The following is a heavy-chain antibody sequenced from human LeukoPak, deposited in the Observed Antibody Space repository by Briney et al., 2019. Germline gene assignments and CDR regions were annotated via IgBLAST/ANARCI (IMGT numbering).Heavy chain of an antibody. CDR2: IIPILGIA. Sequence: GASVKVSCKASGYTFTSYGISWARQAPGQGLEWMGRIIPILGIANYAQKFQGRVTITADKSTSTAYMELSSLRSEDTAVYYCARGPSVVPNVDRNYYMDVWGKGTTVTVSS. V-gene: IGHV1-69*04. J-gene: IGHJ6*03. CDR1: GYTFTSYG. CDR3: ARGPSVVPNVDRNYYMDV. D-gene: IGHD5-12*01.